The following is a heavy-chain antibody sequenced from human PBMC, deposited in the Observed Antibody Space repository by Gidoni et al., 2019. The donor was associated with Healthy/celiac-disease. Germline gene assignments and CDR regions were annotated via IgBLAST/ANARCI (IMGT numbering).Heavy chain of an antibody. D-gene: IGHD6-19*01. CDR2: INHSGST. V-gene: IGHV4-34*01. Sequence: QVQLQPWGAGPLKPSETLSLTCAVYGGSFSGYYWSWIRQPPGKGLEWIGEINHSGSTNYNPSLKSRVTISVDTSKNQFSLKLSSVTAADTAVYYCARDSSGWYSGGGGFDPWGQGTLVTVSS. J-gene: IGHJ5*02. CDR1: GGSFSGYY. CDR3: ARDSSGWYSGGGGFDP.